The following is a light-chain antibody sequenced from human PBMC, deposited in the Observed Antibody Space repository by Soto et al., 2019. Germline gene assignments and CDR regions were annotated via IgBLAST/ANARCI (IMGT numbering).Light chain of an antibody. CDR3: QKYNSARWT. Sequence: DIQMTQSPSSLSASVGPRVTITCLASQGISNYLAWYQQKPGKVPKIMIYAASTLQSGVPSRFSGSGSGTDFTLTISSLKTEDVATYYCQKYNSARWTFGQGTKVDIK. J-gene: IGKJ1*01. CDR2: AAS. V-gene: IGKV1-27*01. CDR1: QGISNY.